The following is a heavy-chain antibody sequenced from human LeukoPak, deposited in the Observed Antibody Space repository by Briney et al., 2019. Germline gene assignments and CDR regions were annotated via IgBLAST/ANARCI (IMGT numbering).Heavy chain of an antibody. D-gene: IGHD3-16*01. Sequence: PSETLSLTCTVSGGSISSYYWSWIRQPPGKGLEWIGYIYYSGSTNYNPSLKSRVTISVDTSKNQFSLKLSSVTAADTAVYYCARHSYRLNYYFDYWGQGTLATVSS. CDR3: ARHSYRLNYYFDY. CDR2: IYYSGST. J-gene: IGHJ4*02. CDR1: GGSISSYY. V-gene: IGHV4-59*08.